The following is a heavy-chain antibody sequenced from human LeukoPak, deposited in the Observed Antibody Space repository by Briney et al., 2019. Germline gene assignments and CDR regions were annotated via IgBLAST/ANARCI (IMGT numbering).Heavy chain of an antibody. CDR2: IYYSGST. Sequence: SETLSLTCTVSGGSISSSSYYWGWIRQPPGKGLEWIGSIYYSGSTYYNPSLKSRVTISVDTSKNQFSLKLSSVTAADTAVYYCARGGGYFDWLAKYYFDYWGQGTLVTVSS. J-gene: IGHJ4*02. V-gene: IGHV4-39*07. D-gene: IGHD3-9*01. CDR3: ARGGGYFDWLAKYYFDY. CDR1: GGSISSSSYY.